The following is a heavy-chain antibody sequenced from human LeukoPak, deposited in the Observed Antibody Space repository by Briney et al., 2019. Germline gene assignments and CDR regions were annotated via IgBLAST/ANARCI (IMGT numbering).Heavy chain of an antibody. D-gene: IGHD5-24*01. V-gene: IGHV1-69*04. CDR2: IIPILGIA. CDR3: ASSNVEMATIRKGYYFDY. J-gene: IGHJ4*02. CDR1: GGTFSSYA. Sequence: SVKVSCKASGGTFSSYAISWVRHAPGQGLEWMGRIIPILGIANYAQKFQGRVTITADKSTSTAYMELSSLRSEDTAVYYCASSNVEMATIRKGYYFDYWGQGTLVTVSS.